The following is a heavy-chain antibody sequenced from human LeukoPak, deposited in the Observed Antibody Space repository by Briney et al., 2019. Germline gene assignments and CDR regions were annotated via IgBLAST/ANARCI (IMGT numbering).Heavy chain of an antibody. CDR3: ARTSSSSWYFDWFDP. J-gene: IGHJ5*02. D-gene: IGHD6-13*01. CDR2: TNPSGGST. Sequence: ASVKVSCKASGYTFTSYYMHWVRQAPGQGLEWMGITNPSGGSTSYAQKFQGRVTMTRDTSTSTVYMELSSLRSEDTAVYYCARTSSSSWYFDWFDPWGQGTLVTVSS. CDR1: GYTFTSYY. V-gene: IGHV1-46*01.